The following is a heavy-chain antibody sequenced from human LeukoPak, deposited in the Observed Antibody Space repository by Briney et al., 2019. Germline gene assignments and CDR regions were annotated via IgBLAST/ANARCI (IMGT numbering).Heavy chain of an antibody. V-gene: IGHV3-7*03. CDR3: AKEGRSLQTY. CDR2: IKEDGTET. Sequence: GGSLRLSCAASGFTFSSYWMNWVRLAPGKGLEWVANIKEDGTETYYVDSVKGRFTISRDNAKNSLYLQMNGLRVEDTAVYYCAKEGRSLQTYWGQGTLVTVSS. J-gene: IGHJ4*02. D-gene: IGHD5-24*01. CDR1: GFTFSSYW.